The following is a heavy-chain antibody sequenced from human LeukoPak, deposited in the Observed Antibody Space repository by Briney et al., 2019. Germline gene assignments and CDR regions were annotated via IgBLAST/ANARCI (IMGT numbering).Heavy chain of an antibody. CDR3: AKGSLGYYDILTVDY. CDR2: IRYDGSNK. CDR1: GFTFSSYG. Sequence: PGGSLRLSCAASGFTFSSYGMHWVRQAPGEGLEWVAFIRYDGSNKYYADSVKGRFTISRDNSKNTLYLQMNSLRAEDTAVYYCAKGSLGYYDILTVDYWGQGTLVTVSS. J-gene: IGHJ4*02. V-gene: IGHV3-30*02. D-gene: IGHD3-9*01.